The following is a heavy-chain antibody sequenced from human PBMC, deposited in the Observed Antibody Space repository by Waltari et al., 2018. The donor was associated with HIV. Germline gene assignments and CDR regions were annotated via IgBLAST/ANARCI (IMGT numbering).Heavy chain of an antibody. D-gene: IGHD3-9*01. Sequence: QAQLVESGGGVVQPGGSLRLSGAASGFNFRYSGMHRVRQTPGKGLEWAAVISDDGHKTFYADSVRGRFTISRDNSNNKLSLQMNSLRPEDAGIYYCVKDGPPVEKSDYFELWGQGTLVTVSS. V-gene: IGHV3-30*18. CDR1: GFNFRYSG. CDR3: VKDGPPVEKSDYFEL. J-gene: IGHJ4*02. CDR2: ISDDGHKT.